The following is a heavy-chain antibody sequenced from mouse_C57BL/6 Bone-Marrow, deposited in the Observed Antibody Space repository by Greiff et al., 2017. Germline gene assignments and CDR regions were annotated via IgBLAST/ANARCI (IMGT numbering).Heavy chain of an antibody. Sequence: EVQLQQSGPELVKPGASVKIPCKASGYTFTDYNMDWVKQSHGKSLEWIGDINPNNGGTIYNQKFKGKATLTVDKSSSTAYMELRNLTSEDTAVYYCARGTVVARGYAMDYWGQGTSVTVSS. CDR1: GYTFTDYN. CDR2: INPNNGGT. V-gene: IGHV1-18*01. CDR3: ARGTVVARGYAMDY. D-gene: IGHD1-1*01. J-gene: IGHJ4*01.